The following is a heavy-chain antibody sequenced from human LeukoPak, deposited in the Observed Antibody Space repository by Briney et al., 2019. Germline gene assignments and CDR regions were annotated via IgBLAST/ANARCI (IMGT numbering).Heavy chain of an antibody. CDR3: ARAYSRTPGDYYFDS. CDR2: IYRNGNT. CDR1: GFFISSGYY. D-gene: IGHD4-11*01. J-gene: IGHJ4*02. Sequence: PSETLSLTCAVSGFFISSGYYWGWIRQPPGKGLEWIASIYRNGNTFYNPSFQSRVTISVDTSRNQISLQLGSATAADTAVYYCARAYSRTPGDYYFDSWGQGTVVTVSS. V-gene: IGHV4-38-2*01.